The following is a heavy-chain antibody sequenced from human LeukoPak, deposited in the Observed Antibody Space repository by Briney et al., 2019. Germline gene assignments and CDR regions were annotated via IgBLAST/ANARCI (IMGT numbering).Heavy chain of an antibody. J-gene: IGHJ4*02. Sequence: ASVKVSCRASGYTFTGYYIHWVRQAPGQGLEWMGWISAYNGNTNYAQKLQGRVTMTTDTSTSTAYMELSSLRSEDTAVYYCARGHDLYYYDSSGLDYWGQGTLVTVSS. CDR2: ISAYNGNT. D-gene: IGHD3-22*01. V-gene: IGHV1-18*04. CDR1: GYTFTGYY. CDR3: ARGHDLYYYDSSGLDY.